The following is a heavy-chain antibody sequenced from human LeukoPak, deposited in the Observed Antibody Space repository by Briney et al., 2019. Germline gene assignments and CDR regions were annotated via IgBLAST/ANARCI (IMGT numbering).Heavy chain of an antibody. CDR2: IYTDGTTK. D-gene: IGHD2-21*02. V-gene: IGHV3-74*03. Sequence: GGSLRLSCAASGFSFSRYWMHWIRHAPGKGLGWVSAIYTDGTTKTYADSVKGRFSISRDNAKNTLYLQMNSLSVEDTAVYYCASLVVTDDWAFDIWGQGTMVTVSS. CDR1: GFSFSRYW. CDR3: ASLVVTDDWAFDI. J-gene: IGHJ3*02.